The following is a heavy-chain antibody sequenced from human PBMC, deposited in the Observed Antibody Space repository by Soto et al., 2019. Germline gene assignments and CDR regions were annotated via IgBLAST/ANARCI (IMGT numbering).Heavy chain of an antibody. V-gene: IGHV1-69*12. J-gene: IGHJ6*02. D-gene: IGHD1-26*01. Sequence: QVQLVQSGAEVKKPGSSVKVSCKASGGTFSSYAISWVRQAPGQGLEWMGGIIPIFGTANYAQKFQGRVTITADESTSTAYMELGSLRSEDTAVYYCARVSPSYRIAGLRSYGMDVWGRGTTVTVSS. CDR2: IIPIFGTA. CDR1: GGTFSSYA. CDR3: ARVSPSYRIAGLRSYGMDV.